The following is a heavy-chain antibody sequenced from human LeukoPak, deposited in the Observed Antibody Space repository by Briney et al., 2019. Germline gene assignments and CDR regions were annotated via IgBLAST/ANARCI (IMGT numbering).Heavy chain of an antibody. CDR2: IYTSGST. V-gene: IGHV4-4*09. CDR3: ARLRMVLRYYYMDV. CDR1: GGSISSYY. Sequence: SETLSLTCTVSGGSISSYYWSWIRQPPGKGLEWIGYIYTSGSTNYNPSLKSRVTISVDTSKNQFSLKLSSVTAADTAVYYCARLRMVLRYYYMDVWGQGTLVTVSS. D-gene: IGHD1-14*01. J-gene: IGHJ6*03.